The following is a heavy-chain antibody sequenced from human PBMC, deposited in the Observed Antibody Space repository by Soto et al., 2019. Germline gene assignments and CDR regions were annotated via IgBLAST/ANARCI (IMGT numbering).Heavy chain of an antibody. V-gene: IGHV1-18*01. Sequence: ASVKVSCKASGYTFTSYGISWVRQAPGQGLERMGWISAYNGNTNYAQKLQGRVTMTTDTSTSTAYMELRSLRSDDTAVYYCAGEGGIGATGNYYRMEGCHRGSRCAVSS. D-gene: IGHD6-13*01. CDR1: GYTFTSYG. CDR2: ISAYNGNT. CDR3: AGEGGIGATGNYYRMEG. J-gene: IGHJ6*02.